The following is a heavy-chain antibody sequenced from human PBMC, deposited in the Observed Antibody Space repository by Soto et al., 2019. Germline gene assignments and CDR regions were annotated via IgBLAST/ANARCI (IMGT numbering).Heavy chain of an antibody. V-gene: IGHV3-23*01. D-gene: IGHD5-18*01. CDR2: ISPPGGTT. J-gene: IGHJ4*02. CDR1: GFTFSRFA. CDR3: AKDLIPIQLWPSSFDF. Sequence: GGSLSLSCVASGFTFSRFAMSWVRQAPGKGLEWVSTISPPGGTTFYADSARGRFTISRDNSKNTLYLELNSLRAEDTAIYYCAKDLIPIQLWPSSFDFWGQGTLVTVSS.